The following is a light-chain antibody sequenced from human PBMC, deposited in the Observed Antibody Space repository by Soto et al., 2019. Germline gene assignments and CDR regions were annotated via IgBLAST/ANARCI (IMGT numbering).Light chain of an antibody. Sequence: EIVMTQSPATLSVSPGERATLSCRASQSVRTNLAWYQQKPGQPPRLLIYAASSRATGIPGRFSGSVSGTDFTLAISRLEPEDFAVYYCQHYGGSPLTFGQGTRLEIK. CDR3: QHYGGSPLT. CDR1: QSVRTN. J-gene: IGKJ5*01. V-gene: IGKV3-20*01. CDR2: AAS.